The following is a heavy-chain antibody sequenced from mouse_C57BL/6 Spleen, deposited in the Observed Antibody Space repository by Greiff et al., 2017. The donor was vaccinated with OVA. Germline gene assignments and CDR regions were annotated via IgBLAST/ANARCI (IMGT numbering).Heavy chain of an antibody. CDR2: ISYDGSN. D-gene: IGHD4-1*01. Sequence: EVKLQESGPGLVKPSQSLSLTCSVTGYSITSGYYWNWIRQFPGNKLEWMGYISYDGSNNYNPSLKNRISITRDTSKNQFFLKLNSVTTEDTATYYCAREGNWDGYAMDYWGQGTSVTVSS. CDR1: GYSITSGYY. CDR3: AREGNWDGYAMDY. J-gene: IGHJ4*01. V-gene: IGHV3-6*01.